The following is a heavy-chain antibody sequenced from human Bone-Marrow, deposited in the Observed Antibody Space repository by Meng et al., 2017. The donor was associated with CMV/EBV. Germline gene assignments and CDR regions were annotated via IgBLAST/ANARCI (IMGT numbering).Heavy chain of an antibody. Sequence: GGSLRLSCAASGFTFSTYAMHWVRQAPGKGLEWIAYIGDSGRTLYYADSVKGRFTISSDNAENSLYLQMKSLRVEDTALYYCARDPGWDYSNQPTHYYGMDVWGQGTTVTGSS. J-gene: IGHJ6*01. D-gene: IGHD4-11*01. CDR2: IGDSGRTL. CDR3: ARDPGWDYSNQPTHYYGMDV. CDR1: GFTFSTYA. V-gene: IGHV3-48*03.